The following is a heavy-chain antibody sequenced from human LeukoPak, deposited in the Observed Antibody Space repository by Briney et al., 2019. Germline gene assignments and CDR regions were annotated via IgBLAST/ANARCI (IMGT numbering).Heavy chain of an antibody. J-gene: IGHJ4*02. CDR1: GFTFSSYS. CDR3: ARAINYYDSSGLYYYFDY. V-gene: IGHV3-21*01. Sequence: GGSLRLSCAASGFTFSSYSMNWVRQAPGKGLEWVSSISRGSDYIYYADSVKGRFTISRDNAKNSLYLQMNSLRAEDTALYYCARAINYYDSSGLYYYFDYWGQGTLVTVSS. D-gene: IGHD3-22*01. CDR2: ISRGSDYI.